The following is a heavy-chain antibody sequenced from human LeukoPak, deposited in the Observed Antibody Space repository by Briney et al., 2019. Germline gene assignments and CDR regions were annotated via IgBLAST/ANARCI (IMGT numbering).Heavy chain of an antibody. J-gene: IGHJ4*02. V-gene: IGHV5-51*01. Sequence: GESLKISCKGSGYSFTNYLLGWVRQMPGKGLEWMGIIYPGDSDARYSPSFRGQVTISADKSISTAYLQWSSLKASDTAMYYCARHSTEWSSGVYWGQGTLVTVSS. CDR3: ARHSTEWSSGVY. D-gene: IGHD3-3*01. CDR2: IYPGDSDA. CDR1: GYSFTNYL.